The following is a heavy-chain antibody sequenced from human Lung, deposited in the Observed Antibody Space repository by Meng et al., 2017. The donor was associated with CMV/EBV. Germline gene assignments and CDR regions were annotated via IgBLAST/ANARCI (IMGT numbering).Heavy chain of an antibody. D-gene: IGHD3-3*01. Sequence: SETLSLTXXXYGGSFSGYYWSWIRQPPGQGLEWIGEINHSGSTNYNPSLKSRVTISVDTSKNQFPLKLSSVTAADTAVYYCARRLRFLEWSLYLGWFDPWGQGTLVTVSS. CDR1: GGSFSGYY. V-gene: IGHV4-34*01. J-gene: IGHJ5*01. CDR3: ARRLRFLEWSLYLGWFDP. CDR2: INHSGST.